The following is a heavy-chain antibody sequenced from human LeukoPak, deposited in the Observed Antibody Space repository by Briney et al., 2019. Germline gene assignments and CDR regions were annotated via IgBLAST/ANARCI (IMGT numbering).Heavy chain of an antibody. CDR2: IYPGDSDT. D-gene: IGHD6-19*01. Sequence: GESLKISCKGSGYSFTSYWIGWVRQMPGKGLEWMGIIYPGDSDTRYSPSFQGQVTISADKSISTAYLQWSSLKASDTAMYYCARLDGYSSAQGLYWFDPWGQGTLVTVSS. J-gene: IGHJ5*02. V-gene: IGHV5-51*01. CDR3: ARLDGYSSAQGLYWFDP. CDR1: GYSFTSYW.